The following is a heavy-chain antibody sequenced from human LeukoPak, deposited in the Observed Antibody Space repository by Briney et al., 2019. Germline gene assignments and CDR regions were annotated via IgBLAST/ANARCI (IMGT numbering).Heavy chain of an antibody. V-gene: IGHV3-53*05. Sequence: GGSLRLSCAASGFTVSSNYMSWVRQAPGKGLEWVSVVYSGGNTYYADSVKGRFTISRDNSKNTLYLQMNSLRAEDTAVYYCAGGVPAAIGGAFDIWGQGTMVTVSS. D-gene: IGHD2-2*02. CDR2: VYSGGNT. CDR3: AGGVPAAIGGAFDI. J-gene: IGHJ3*02. CDR1: GFTVSSNY.